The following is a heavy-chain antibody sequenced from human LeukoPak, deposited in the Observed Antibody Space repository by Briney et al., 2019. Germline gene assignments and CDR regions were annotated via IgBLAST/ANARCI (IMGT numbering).Heavy chain of an antibody. CDR3: AREGRGYTDAFDI. J-gene: IGHJ3*02. V-gene: IGHV1-69*05. CDR1: GGTFSSYA. CDR2: IIPIFGTA. D-gene: IGHD3-10*01. Sequence: ASVKVSCKASGGTFSSYAISWVRQAPGQGLEWMGRIIPIFGTANYAQKFQGRVTITTDESTSTAYMELSSLRSEDTAVYYCAREGRGYTDAFDIWGQGTMVTVSS.